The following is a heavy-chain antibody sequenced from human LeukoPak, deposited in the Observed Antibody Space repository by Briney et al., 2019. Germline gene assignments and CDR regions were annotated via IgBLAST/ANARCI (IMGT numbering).Heavy chain of an antibody. CDR2: ISGSGGST. J-gene: IGHJ3*02. V-gene: IGHV3-23*01. CDR1: GFTFSSYA. CDR3: ARDPFLGAFDI. Sequence: GGSLRLSCAASGFTFSSYAMSWVRQAPGKGLEWVSAISGSGGSTYYADSVKGRFTISRDNAKNSLYLQMNSLRAEDTAVYYCARDPFLGAFDIWGQGTMVTVSS. D-gene: IGHD2/OR15-2a*01.